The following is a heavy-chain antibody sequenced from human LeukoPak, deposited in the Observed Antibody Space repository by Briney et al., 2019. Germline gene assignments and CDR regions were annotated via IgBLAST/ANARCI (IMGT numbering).Heavy chain of an antibody. CDR1: GFTVSSNC. CDR2: IYSGGST. Sequence: GGSLRLSCAASGFTVSSNCMSWVRQAPGKGLEWVSVIYSGGSTYYADSVKGRFTISRDNAKNSLYLQMNSLRAEDTAVYYCARVLHKRNYDSSTYYGYWGQGTLVTVSS. J-gene: IGHJ4*02. D-gene: IGHD3-22*01. CDR3: ARVLHKRNYDSSTYYGY. V-gene: IGHV3-66*01.